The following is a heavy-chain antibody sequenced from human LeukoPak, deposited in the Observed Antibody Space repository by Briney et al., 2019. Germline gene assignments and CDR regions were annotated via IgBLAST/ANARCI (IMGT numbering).Heavy chain of an antibody. CDR1: GYIFKDYY. J-gene: IGHJ4*02. D-gene: IGHD3-10*01. CDR3: ARVLLWFGERGSFDY. CDR2: INPNSGGT. Sequence: ASMKVSCKASGYIFKDYYMHWVRQAPGQGLEWMGWINPNSGGTNYAQKFQGRVTMTRDTSISTAYMELSRLRSDDTAVYYCARVLLWFGERGSFDYWGQGTLVTVSS. V-gene: IGHV1-2*02.